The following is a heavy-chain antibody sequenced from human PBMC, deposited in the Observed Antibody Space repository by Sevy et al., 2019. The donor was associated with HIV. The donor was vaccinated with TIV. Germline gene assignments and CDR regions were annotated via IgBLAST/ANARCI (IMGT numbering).Heavy chain of an antibody. D-gene: IGHD3-3*01. Sequence: ASLKVSCKASGYTFASYGISWVRQAPGQGLEWMGWISAYNGNTNYAQKLQGRVTMTTDTSTSTAYMELRSLRSDDTAVYYCARVRYDFWSDKFIDVWGQGTTVTVSS. CDR2: ISAYNGNT. CDR3: ARVRYDFWSDKFIDV. V-gene: IGHV1-18*04. J-gene: IGHJ6*02. CDR1: GYTFASYG.